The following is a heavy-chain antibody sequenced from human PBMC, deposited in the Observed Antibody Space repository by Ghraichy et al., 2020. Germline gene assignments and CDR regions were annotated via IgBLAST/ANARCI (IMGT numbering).Heavy chain of an antibody. CDR2: FDPEDGET. D-gene: IGHD2-2*02. CDR3: ATDYCSGTSCYTLDY. V-gene: IGHV1-24*01. CDR1: GYTLTELS. J-gene: IGHJ4*02. Sequence: ASVKVSCKVSGYTLTELSMHWVRQAPGKGLEWMGGFDPEDGETIYAQKFQGRVTMTEDTSTDTAYMELSSLRSEDTAVYYCATDYCSGTSCYTLDYWGQGTLVTVSS.